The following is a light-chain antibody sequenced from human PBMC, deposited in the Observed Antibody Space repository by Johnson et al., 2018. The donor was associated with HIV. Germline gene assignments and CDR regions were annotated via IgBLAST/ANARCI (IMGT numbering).Light chain of an antibody. Sequence: QSVLTQPPSVSAAPGQKVTISCSGSSSNIGNNYVSWYQQLPGTAPKLLIYENNKRPSGIPDRFSGSKSGTSATLGITGLQTGDEAAYYCGTWDRSLSAGYVFGTVTKVTVL. J-gene: IGLJ1*01. CDR1: SSNIGNNY. V-gene: IGLV1-51*02. CDR2: ENN. CDR3: GTWDRSLSAGYV.